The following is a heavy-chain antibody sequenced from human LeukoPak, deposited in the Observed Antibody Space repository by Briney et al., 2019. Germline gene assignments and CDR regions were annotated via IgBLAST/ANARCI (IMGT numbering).Heavy chain of an antibody. D-gene: IGHD6-19*01. CDR1: GYTFTSYA. Sequence: ASVNVSCKASGYTFTSYAMNWVRQAPGQGLEWMGWINTNTGNPTYAQGFTGRFVFSLDTSVSTAYLQISSLKAEDTAVYYCARDLRIAVAGNWFDPWGQGTLVTVSS. CDR3: ARDLRIAVAGNWFDP. J-gene: IGHJ5*02. V-gene: IGHV7-4-1*02. CDR2: INTNTGNP.